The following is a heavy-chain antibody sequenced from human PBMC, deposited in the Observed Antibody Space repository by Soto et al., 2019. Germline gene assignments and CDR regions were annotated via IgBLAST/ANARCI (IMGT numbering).Heavy chain of an antibody. J-gene: IGHJ6*02. CDR2: ISSSSSYI. Sequence: PGGSLRLSCAASGFTFSSYSMNWVRQAPGKGLEWVSSISSSSSYIYYADSVKGRFTISRDNAKNSLYLQMNSLRAEETAVYYCARVAAKPIQLWRFYGMDVWGQGTTVTVSS. D-gene: IGHD5-18*01. CDR3: ARVAAKPIQLWRFYGMDV. CDR1: GFTFSSYS. V-gene: IGHV3-21*01.